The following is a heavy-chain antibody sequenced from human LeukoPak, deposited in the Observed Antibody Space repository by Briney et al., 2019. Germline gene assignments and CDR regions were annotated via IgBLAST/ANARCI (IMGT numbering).Heavy chain of an antibody. V-gene: IGHV3-9*01. D-gene: IGHD5-12*01. CDR3: ITNGGGDSGYGNFDY. J-gene: IGHJ4*02. Sequence: GGSLRLSCAASGLIFRSYWMHWVRQVPGKGLEWVSHISWNSDTIGYADSVKGRFTISRDNAKNSLYLQMNSLRAEDTALYYCITNGGGDSGYGNFDYWGQGTLVTVSS. CDR1: GLIFRSYW. CDR2: ISWNSDTI.